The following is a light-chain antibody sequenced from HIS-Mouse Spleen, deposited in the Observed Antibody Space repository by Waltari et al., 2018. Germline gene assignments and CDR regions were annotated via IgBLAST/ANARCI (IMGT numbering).Light chain of an antibody. Sequence: QSVLTQPPSASGTPGQRVTISCSGSSSNIRSTTVNCYQQLPGTAPKLLIYSNNQRPSGVPDRFSGSKSGTSASLAISGLQSEDEADYYCAAWDDSLNGWVFGGGTKLTVL. J-gene: IGLJ3*02. CDR2: SNN. CDR1: SSNIRSTT. CDR3: AAWDDSLNGWV. V-gene: IGLV1-44*01.